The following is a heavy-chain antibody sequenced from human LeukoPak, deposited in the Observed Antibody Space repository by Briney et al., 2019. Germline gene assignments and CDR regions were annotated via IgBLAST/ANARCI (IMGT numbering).Heavy chain of an antibody. V-gene: IGHV4-38-2*02. CDR2: IYHSGST. Sequence: SETLSLTCTVSGYSISSGYYWGWIRQPPGKGLEWIATIYHSGSTYYHPSLKSRVTISVDTSKNQFSLKLSSVTAADTAVYCCARADCSGGSCRLTWAHYYYMDVWGKGTTVTVSS. J-gene: IGHJ6*03. D-gene: IGHD2-15*01. CDR1: GYSISSGYY. CDR3: ARADCSGGSCRLTWAHYYYMDV.